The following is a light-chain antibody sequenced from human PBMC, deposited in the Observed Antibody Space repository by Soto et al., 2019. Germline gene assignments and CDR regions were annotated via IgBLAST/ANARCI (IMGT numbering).Light chain of an antibody. CDR2: DVT. Sequence: QSVLTQPASVSGSPGQSVTISCTVTSSDVGGYDYVSWYQHHPGKAPKLVIYDVTYRPSGVSDRFSGSKSANTASLTISGLQAEDEADYYCSSYTSSSTYVFGTGTKVTVL. V-gene: IGLV2-14*01. CDR3: SSYTSSSTYV. J-gene: IGLJ1*01. CDR1: SSDVGGYDY.